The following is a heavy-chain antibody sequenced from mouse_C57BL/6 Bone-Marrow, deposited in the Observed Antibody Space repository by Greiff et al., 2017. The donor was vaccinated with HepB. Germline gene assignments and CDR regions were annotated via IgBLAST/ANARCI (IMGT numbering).Heavy chain of an antibody. CDR2: ISDGGSYT. V-gene: IGHV5-4*01. CDR3: ARDRNGSRYFDV. Sequence: EVQGVESGGGLVKPGGSLKLSCAASGFTFSSYAMSWVRQTPEKRLEWVATISDGGSYTYYPDNVKGRFTISRDNAKNNLYLQMSHLKSEDTAMYYCARDRNGSRYFDVWGTGTTVTVSS. D-gene: IGHD1-1*01. J-gene: IGHJ1*03. CDR1: GFTFSSYA.